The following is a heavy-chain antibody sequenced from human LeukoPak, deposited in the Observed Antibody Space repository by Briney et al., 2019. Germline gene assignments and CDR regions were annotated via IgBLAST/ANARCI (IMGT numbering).Heavy chain of an antibody. J-gene: IGHJ4*02. V-gene: IGHV1-18*01. CDR1: GYSFTTYG. CDR2: ISANNNNT. D-gene: IGHD2-2*01. Sequence: ASVKVSCKASGYSFTTYGISWVRQAPGQGLEWMGWISANNNNTDNVQKLQGRVTMTTDTSTSTAYMELRSLRSDDTAVYYCARALYHTFDYWGQGTLVTVSS. CDR3: ARALYHTFDY.